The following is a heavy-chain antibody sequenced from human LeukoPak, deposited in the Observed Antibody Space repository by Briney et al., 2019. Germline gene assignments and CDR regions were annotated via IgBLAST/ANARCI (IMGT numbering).Heavy chain of an antibody. CDR3: ARDYGGNDNYYYYMDV. J-gene: IGHJ6*03. CDR1: GGSFSGYY. V-gene: IGHV4-59*01. Sequence: SETLSLTCAVYGGSFSGYYWSWIRQPPGKGLEWIGYIYYSGSTNYNPSLKSRVTISVDTSKNQFSLKLSSVTAADTAVYYCARDYGGNDNYYYYMDVWGKGTTVTISS. CDR2: IYYSGST. D-gene: IGHD4-23*01.